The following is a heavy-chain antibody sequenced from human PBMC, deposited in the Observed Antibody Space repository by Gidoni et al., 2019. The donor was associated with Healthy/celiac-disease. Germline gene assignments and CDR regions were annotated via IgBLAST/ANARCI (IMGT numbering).Heavy chain of an antibody. V-gene: IGHV3-74*01. Sequence: EVQLVESGGGLVQPGGSLRLSCASSVFPFSSYWMHWVRQAPGKGLVWVSRINSDGSSTSYADSVKGRFTISRDNAKNTLYLQMNSLRAEDTAVYYCASTYSGYDPFDYWGQGTLVTVSS. CDR1: VFPFSSYW. D-gene: IGHD5-12*01. J-gene: IGHJ4*02. CDR2: INSDGSST. CDR3: ASTYSGYDPFDY.